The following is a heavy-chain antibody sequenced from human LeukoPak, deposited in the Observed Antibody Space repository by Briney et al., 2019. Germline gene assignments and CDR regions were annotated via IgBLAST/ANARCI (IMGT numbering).Heavy chain of an antibody. D-gene: IGHD6-6*01. Sequence: PGGSLRLSCAASGFTFSSYAMHWVRQAPGKGLEWVAVISYDGSNKYYADSVKGRFTISRDNSKNTLYLQMNSLRAEDTAVYYCARTSMAARPLGAFDIWGQGTMVTVSS. CDR3: ARTSMAARPLGAFDI. V-gene: IGHV3-30*04. CDR2: ISYDGSNK. J-gene: IGHJ3*02. CDR1: GFTFSSYA.